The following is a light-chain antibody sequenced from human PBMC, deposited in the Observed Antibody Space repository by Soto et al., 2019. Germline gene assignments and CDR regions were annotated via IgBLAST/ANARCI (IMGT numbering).Light chain of an antibody. J-gene: IGLJ6*01. Sequence: QSALTQPRSVSGSPGQSVAISCTGTTSDVGGYNYVSWYQQHPSKAPKLMIYDVTKRPSGVPDRFSGSKSGNTASLTISGLQADDEAEYYCCSYAGSYCHVFGSGTKLTVL. CDR3: CSYAGSYCHV. V-gene: IGLV2-11*01. CDR1: TSDVGGYNY. CDR2: DVT.